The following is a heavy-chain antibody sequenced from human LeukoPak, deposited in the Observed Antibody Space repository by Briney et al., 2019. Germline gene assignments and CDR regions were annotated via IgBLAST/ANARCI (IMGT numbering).Heavy chain of an antibody. J-gene: IGHJ1*01. CDR2: IYTSGST. CDR3: ARDSSSSGYFQH. V-gene: IGHV4-61*02. Sequence: SETLSLTCTVSGGSISSGSYYWSWIRQPAGTGLEWIGRIYTSGSTNYNPSLKSRVTISVDTSKNQFSLKLSSVTAADTAVYYCARDSSSSGYFQHWGQGTLVTVSS. CDR1: GGSISSGSYY. D-gene: IGHD6-6*01.